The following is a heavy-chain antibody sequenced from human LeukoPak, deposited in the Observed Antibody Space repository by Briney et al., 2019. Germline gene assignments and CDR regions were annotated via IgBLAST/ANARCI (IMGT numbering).Heavy chain of an antibody. V-gene: IGHV3-74*01. Sequence: PGGSLRLSCAASGFTFSSYWMHWVRQAPGKGLVWVSRINSDGSSTSYADSVKGRFTISRDNAKNTLYLQMNSLRAEDTAVYCCARDLITTTRWLLLGGTNDAFDIWGQGTMVTVSS. J-gene: IGHJ3*02. CDR1: GFTFSSYW. CDR3: ARDLITTTRWLLLGGTNDAFDI. D-gene: IGHD1-1*01. CDR2: INSDGSST.